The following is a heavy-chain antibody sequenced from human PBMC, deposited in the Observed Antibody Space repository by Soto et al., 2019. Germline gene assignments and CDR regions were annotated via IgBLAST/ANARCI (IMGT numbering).Heavy chain of an antibody. CDR1: GGSISSYY. J-gene: IGHJ6*02. D-gene: IGHD3-10*01. Sequence: SETLSLTCTVAGGSISSYYWSWIRRPPGKGLGGIGYIYYSGSTNYNPSLKSRVTISVDTSKNQFSLKLSSVTAADTAVYYCARVSTPYYYGSGSSNPVMDVWGQGTTVTVSS. CDR2: IYYSGST. CDR3: ARVSTPYYYGSGSSNPVMDV. V-gene: IGHV4-59*01.